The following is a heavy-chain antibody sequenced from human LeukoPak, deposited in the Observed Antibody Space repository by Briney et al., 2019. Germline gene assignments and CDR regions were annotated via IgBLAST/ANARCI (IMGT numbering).Heavy chain of an antibody. D-gene: IGHD6-13*01. CDR2: VNAGNGNT. J-gene: IGHJ4*02. Sequence: ASVKVSCKASGYTFTSYAMHWVRQAPGQRLEWMGWVNAGNGNTKYSQKFQGRVTITRDTSASTAYMELSSLRSEDTAVYYCARGDRGIAAAGTCSDYWGQGTLVTVSS. CDR1: GYTFTSYA. CDR3: ARGDRGIAAAGTCSDY. V-gene: IGHV1-3*01.